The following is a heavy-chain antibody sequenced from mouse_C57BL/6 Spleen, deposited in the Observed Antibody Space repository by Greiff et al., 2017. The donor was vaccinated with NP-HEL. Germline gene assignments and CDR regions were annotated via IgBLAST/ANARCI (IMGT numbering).Heavy chain of an antibody. D-gene: IGHD2-12*01. CDR3: ARSWHYIRYFDV. CDR1: GYTFTDHT. CDR2: IYPRDGSI. J-gene: IGHJ1*03. Sequence: VQLQQADAELVKPGASVKISCKVSGYTFTDHTIQWMKQRPEQGLEWIGYIYPRDGSIKYKEKLKGKATLTADKSSSTAYMQLNSLTSEDSAVYFCARSWHYIRYFDVWGTGTTVTVSS. V-gene: IGHV1-78*01.